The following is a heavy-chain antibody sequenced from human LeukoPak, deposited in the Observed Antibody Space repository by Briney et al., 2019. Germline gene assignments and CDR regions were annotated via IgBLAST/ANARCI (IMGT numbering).Heavy chain of an antibody. CDR1: GFTFSTYT. CDR3: AKPDMGYWAVDY. CDR2: ITGSGGRI. Sequence: GGSLRLSCGASGFTFSTYTMNWVRQAPGKGLEWVSAITGSGGRIYYADSVKGRFTISRDNSKSTLYLQMNSLRAEDTAVYYCAKPDMGYWAVDYWGQGTLVTVSS. J-gene: IGHJ4*02. V-gene: IGHV3-23*01. D-gene: IGHD1-26*01.